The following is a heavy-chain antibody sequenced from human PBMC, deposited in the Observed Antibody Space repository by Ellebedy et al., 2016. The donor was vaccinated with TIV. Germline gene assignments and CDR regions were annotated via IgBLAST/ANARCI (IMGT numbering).Heavy chain of an antibody. CDR3: ARDGLHMSGGGYYYYMDV. CDR1: GFTFSGYW. D-gene: IGHD2-15*01. J-gene: IGHJ6*03. CDR2: IWYDGSNK. V-gene: IGHV3-33*08. Sequence: GGSLRLSCAASGFTFSGYWMSWVRQAPGKGLEWVAVIWYDGSNKYYADSVKGRFTISRDNSKNTLYLQMNSLRAEDTAVYYCARDGLHMSGGGYYYYMDVWGKGTTVTVSS.